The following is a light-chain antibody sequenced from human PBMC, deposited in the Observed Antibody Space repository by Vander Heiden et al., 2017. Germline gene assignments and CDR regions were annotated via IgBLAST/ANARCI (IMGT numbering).Light chain of an antibody. CDR3: QQRSNWPS. J-gene: IGKJ4*01. CDR1: QSVSSY. V-gene: IGKV3-11*01. CDR2: DAS. Sequence: EIVLTQSPATLSMSPGERATHSCRASQSVSSYLAWYQQKPGQAPRRLIYDASNRATGIPARFSGSGSGTDFTLTISSLEPEDFAVYYCQQRSNWPSFGGGTKVEIK.